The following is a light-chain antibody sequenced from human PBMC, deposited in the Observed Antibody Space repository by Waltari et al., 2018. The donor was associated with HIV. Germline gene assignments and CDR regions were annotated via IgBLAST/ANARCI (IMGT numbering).Light chain of an antibody. V-gene: IGLV3-21*02. Sequence: SYVLTQPPSVSVAPGQTARITCGGINIGNTSVHWYHQKPGQAPVLVIYNDDDRPSGIPERFSGSNSGNTATLTISKVEVGDEADYYCRVWDSSGDPWVFGGGTRVTVL. CDR2: NDD. CDR3: RVWDSSGDPWV. J-gene: IGLJ3*02. CDR1: NIGNTS.